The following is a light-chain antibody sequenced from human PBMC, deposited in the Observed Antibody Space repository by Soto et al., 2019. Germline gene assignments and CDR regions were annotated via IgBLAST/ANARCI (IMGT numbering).Light chain of an antibody. J-gene: IGLJ1*01. V-gene: IGLV2-14*01. CDR2: DVS. CDR3: SSYTSSSTPYV. Sequence: QSALTQPASVSGSPGQSITISCTGNSIDVGGYNYVSWYQQQPGKAPKLMIYDVSNRPSGVSNRFSGSKSGNTASLTISGLQAKDEADYYCSSYTSSSTPYVFGTGTKLTVL. CDR1: SIDVGGYNY.